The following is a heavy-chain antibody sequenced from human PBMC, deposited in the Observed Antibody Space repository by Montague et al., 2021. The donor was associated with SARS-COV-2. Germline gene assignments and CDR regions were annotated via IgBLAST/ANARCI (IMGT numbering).Heavy chain of an antibody. CDR3: VREGRSSAYAMDY. CDR2: IYPSGST. J-gene: IGHJ4*02. CDR1: GASMSGSY. Sequence: SETLSLTCTVSGASMSGSYWGWVRQPPGKGPEWIGNIYPSGSTNYNPSLKSRVTISVDTSKSQFSLRLTSVTAADTAVYYCVREGRSSAYAMDYWGQGTLVTVSS. D-gene: IGHD3-22*01. V-gene: IGHV4-59*01.